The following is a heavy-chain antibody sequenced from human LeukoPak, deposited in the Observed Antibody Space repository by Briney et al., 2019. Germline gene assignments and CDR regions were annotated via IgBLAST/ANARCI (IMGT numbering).Heavy chain of an antibody. CDR1: GFTVNDNY. D-gene: IGHD3-3*01. Sequence: RPGGSLRLSCAASGFTVNDNYMHWVRQAPGKGLEWVSLISTGGIIHYADSVKGRFTITRDDSKNTLYLQMNSLKTEDTAVNYCTTDVLELAYFQHWGQGTLVTVSS. V-gene: IGHV3-66*01. J-gene: IGHJ1*01. CDR2: ISTGGII. CDR3: TTDVLELAYFQH.